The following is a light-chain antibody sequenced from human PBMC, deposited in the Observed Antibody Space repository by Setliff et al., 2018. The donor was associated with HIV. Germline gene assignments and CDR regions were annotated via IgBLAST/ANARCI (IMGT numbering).Light chain of an antibody. CDR1: NNNLGCYNL. J-gene: IGLJ1*01. V-gene: IGLV2-23*01. CDR3: CSFAGSNIPYV. CDR2: KDN. Sequence: QSALTQPASVSGSPGHSITISCTGSNNNLGCYNLVSWYQQLPGKAPKLLIYKDNKRPSGISNRFSGSKSGYTASLTISGLQADDEADYYCCSFAGSNIPYVFGTGTKVTVL.